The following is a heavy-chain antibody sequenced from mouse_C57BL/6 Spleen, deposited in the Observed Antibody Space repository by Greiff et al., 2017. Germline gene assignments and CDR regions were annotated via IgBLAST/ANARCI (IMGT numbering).Heavy chain of an antibody. D-gene: IGHD2-2*01. J-gene: IGHJ1*03. CDR3: ARLGYNVGYFDV. CDR1: GYTFTSYW. Sequence: QVQLQQPGAELVRPGSSVKLSCKASGYTFTSYWMHWVKQRPIQGLEWIGNIDPSDSETPYNQKFKNKATLTVDKSSSTAYMPLSSLTSEDSTVYYCARLGYNVGYFDVWGTGTTVTVSS. CDR2: IDPSDSET. V-gene: IGHV1-52*01.